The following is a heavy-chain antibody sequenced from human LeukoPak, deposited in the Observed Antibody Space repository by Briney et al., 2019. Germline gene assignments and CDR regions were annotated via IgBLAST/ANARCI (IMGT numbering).Heavy chain of an antibody. CDR1: GFTFSSYS. CDR2: ISGSGGST. CDR3: AKGLGYSSGWFHY. Sequence: GGSLRLSCAASGFTFSSYSMNWVRQAPGEGLEWVSAISGSGGSTYYADSVKGRFTISRDNSKNTLYLQMNSLRAEDTAVYYCAKGLGYSSGWFHYWGQGTLVTVSS. D-gene: IGHD6-19*01. J-gene: IGHJ4*02. V-gene: IGHV3-23*01.